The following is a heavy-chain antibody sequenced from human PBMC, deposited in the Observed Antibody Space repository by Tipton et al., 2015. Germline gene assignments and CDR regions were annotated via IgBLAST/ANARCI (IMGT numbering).Heavy chain of an antibody. CDR1: GASISRGSV. V-gene: IGHV4-38-2*01. CDR2: ISHSGNT. D-gene: IGHD4-23*01. Sequence: LRLSCAASGASISRGSVWGWIRQPPGKGLEWIGSISHSGNTYYNPSLKSRVTMSRDTSKTQFSLKMSSVTASDTAVYYCARARGRHGGLFDSWGQGILVTVSS. J-gene: IGHJ4*02. CDR3: ARARGRHGGLFDS.